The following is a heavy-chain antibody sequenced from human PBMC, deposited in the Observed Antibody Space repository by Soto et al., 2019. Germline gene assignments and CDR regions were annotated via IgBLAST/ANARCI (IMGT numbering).Heavy chain of an antibody. CDR3: AREGYSRSSLFDY. D-gene: IGHD6-6*01. J-gene: IGHJ4*02. V-gene: IGHV4-61*01. CDR2: IYYRGST. CDR1: GGSVSSGSYY. Sequence: LSLTCTVSGGSVSSGSYYWSWIRQPPGKGLEWIGYIYYRGSTNYNPSLKSRVTISVDTSKNQFSLKLSSVTAADTAVYYCAREGYSRSSLFDYWGQGTLVTVYS.